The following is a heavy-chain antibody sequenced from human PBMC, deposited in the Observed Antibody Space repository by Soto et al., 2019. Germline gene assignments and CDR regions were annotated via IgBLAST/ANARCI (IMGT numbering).Heavy chain of an antibody. V-gene: IGHV4-34*01. D-gene: IGHD3-3*01. CDR3: ASLARLWSGYYHYGMDV. CDR1: GGSFSGYY. CDR2: INHSGST. J-gene: IGHJ6*02. Sequence: SETLSLTCAVYGGSFSGYYWSCIRQPPGKGLEWIGEINHSGSTNYNPSLKSRVTISVDTSKNQFSLKLSSVTAADTAVYYCASLARLWSGYYHYGMDVWVQGTTVTVSS.